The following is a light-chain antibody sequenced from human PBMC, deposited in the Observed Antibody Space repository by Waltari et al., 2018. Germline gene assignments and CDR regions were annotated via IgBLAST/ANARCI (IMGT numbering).Light chain of an antibody. CDR1: QSVVFSSNNKNY. V-gene: IGKV4-1*01. J-gene: IGKJ2*01. Sequence: DIVLTQSPEYLPVSLGERATINCKSSQSVVFSSNNKNYLAWYQQKPGQPPKLLITWASTREAGVPDRFSGSGSETDFTLTISSLQAEDVAGYYCQQCYTFPYTFGQGTKLEIK. CDR2: WAS. CDR3: QQCYTFPYT.